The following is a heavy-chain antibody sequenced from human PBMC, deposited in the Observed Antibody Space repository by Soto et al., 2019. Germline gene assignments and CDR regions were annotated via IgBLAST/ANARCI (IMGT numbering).Heavy chain of an antibody. CDR2: INAGYGNA. CDR1: GYTFSSYA. J-gene: IGHJ3*02. Sequence: QVQLVQSGAEVKKPGASVKVSCKASGYTFSSYAMHWVRQAPGQKLEWMGWINAGYGNAKYSQNFQGRVTLTRDTSASTAYMDMSSLRSEDTAVYYCARLGYRDAFDIWGQGTMVIVSS. D-gene: IGHD5-18*01. CDR3: ARLGYRDAFDI. V-gene: IGHV1-3*01.